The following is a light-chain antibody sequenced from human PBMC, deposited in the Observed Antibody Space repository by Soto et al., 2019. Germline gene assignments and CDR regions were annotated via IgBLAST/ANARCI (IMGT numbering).Light chain of an antibody. J-gene: IGLJ1*01. CDR1: SSDVGNYNY. CDR2: DVS. Sequence: QSALTQPASVSGAPGQAIPISCTGTSSDVGNYNYVSWYQQHPGKAPKLMIYDVSNRPSGVSNRFSGSKYGNTASLTISGLQAEDEADYYCRSYASSSLDVFRTGTQLPLL. CDR3: RSYASSSLDV. V-gene: IGLV2-14*01.